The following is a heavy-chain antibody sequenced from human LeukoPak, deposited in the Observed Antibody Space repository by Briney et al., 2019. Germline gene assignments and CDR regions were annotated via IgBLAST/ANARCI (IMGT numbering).Heavy chain of an antibody. Sequence: SETLSLTCAVYGGPFSGYYWSWIRQPPGEGLEWIGEINHSEISNYNPSLKSRVTISVDTSKNQFSLKLSSVTAADTAVYYCARQKGYYDSSGYYAYYFDYWGQGTLVTVSS. CDR3: ARQKGYYDSSGYYAYYFDY. V-gene: IGHV4-34*01. CDR2: INHSEIS. D-gene: IGHD3-22*01. J-gene: IGHJ4*02. CDR1: GGPFSGYY.